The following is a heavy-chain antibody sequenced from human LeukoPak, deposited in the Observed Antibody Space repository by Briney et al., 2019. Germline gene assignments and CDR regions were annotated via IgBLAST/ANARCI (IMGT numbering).Heavy chain of an antibody. D-gene: IGHD3-22*01. V-gene: IGHV1-69*05. CDR2: IIPIFGTA. J-gene: IGHJ4*02. CDR1: GGTFSSYA. Sequence: SVKVSCKASGGTFSSYAISWVRQAPGQGLEWMGRIIPIFGTANYAQRFQGRVTITTDESTSTAYMELSSLRSEDTAVYYCATGDYYDSSGYYPNFTFDYWGQGTLVTVSS. CDR3: ATGDYYDSSGYYPNFTFDY.